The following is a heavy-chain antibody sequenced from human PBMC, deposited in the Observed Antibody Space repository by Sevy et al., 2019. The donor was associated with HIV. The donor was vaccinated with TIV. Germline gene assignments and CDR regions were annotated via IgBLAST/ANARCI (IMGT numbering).Heavy chain of an antibody. CDR2: IGSSGSYI. CDR3: ARALDTDKGWSYYFDY. Sequence: GGSLRLSCAASGFTFSSYSMSWVRQAPGKGLEWVSSIGSSGSYIYYADSVKGRFTISRDNAKNLVFLQMNSLRAEDTAMYYCARALDTDKGWSYYFDYWGQGILVTVSS. V-gene: IGHV3-21*01. J-gene: IGHJ4*02. D-gene: IGHD5-18*01. CDR1: GFTFSSYS.